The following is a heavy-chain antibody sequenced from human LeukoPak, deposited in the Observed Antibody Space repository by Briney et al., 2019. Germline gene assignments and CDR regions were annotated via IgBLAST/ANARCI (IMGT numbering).Heavy chain of an antibody. J-gene: IGHJ1*01. V-gene: IGHV3-21*01. D-gene: IGHD4-23*01. CDR2: ISSSSTYI. CDR1: GFTFSSYS. Sequence: PGGSLRLSCAASGFTFSSYSMNWVRQAPGKGLEWVPSISSSSTYIYYADSVKGRFTISRDNAKNSLYLQMNSLRADDTAIYYCARESRSVVTRYLQHWGQGTLVTVSS. CDR3: ARESRSVVTRYLQH.